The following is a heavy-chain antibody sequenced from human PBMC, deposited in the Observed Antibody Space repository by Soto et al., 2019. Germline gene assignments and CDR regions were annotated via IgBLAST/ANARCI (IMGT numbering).Heavy chain of an antibody. CDR1: GGSFSGYY. J-gene: IGHJ6*02. CDR2: INHSGST. V-gene: IGHV4-34*01. D-gene: IGHD5-18*01. Sequence: SETLSLTCAVYGGSFSGYYWSWIRQPPGKGLEWIGEINHSGSTNYNPSLKSRVTISVDTSKNQFSLKLSSVTAADTAVYYCARGFSYSWVRYYYGMDVWGQGTTVTVSS. CDR3: ARGFSYSWVRYYYGMDV.